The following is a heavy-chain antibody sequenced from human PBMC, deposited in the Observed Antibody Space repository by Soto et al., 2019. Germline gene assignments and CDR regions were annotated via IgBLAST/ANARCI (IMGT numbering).Heavy chain of an antibody. V-gene: IGHV4-59*01. CDR3: ASSFHDYGDYYYYYYMDV. Sequence: ETLSLTCTVSGGSISSYYWSWIRQPPGKGLEWIGYIYYSGSTNYNPSLKSRVTISVDTSKNQFSLKLSSVTAADTAVYYCASSFHDYGDYYYYYYMDVWGKGTTVTVSS. CDR1: GGSISSYY. CDR2: IYYSGST. D-gene: IGHD4-17*01. J-gene: IGHJ6*03.